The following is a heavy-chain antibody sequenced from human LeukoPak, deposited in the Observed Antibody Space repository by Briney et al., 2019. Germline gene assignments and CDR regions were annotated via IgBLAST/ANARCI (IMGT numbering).Heavy chain of an antibody. V-gene: IGHV3-21*01. D-gene: IGHD3-9*01. CDR2: ISSSSSYI. J-gene: IGHJ4*02. CDR1: GFTFSSYS. Sequence: GGSLRLSCAASGFTFSSYSMNWVRQAPGKGLEWVSSISSSSSYIYYADSVKGRFTISRDNAKNSLYLQMNSLRAEDTAVYYCARTLRYFDLDGGIEDGYYFDYWGQGTLVTVSS. CDR3: ARTLRYFDLDGGIEDGYYFDY.